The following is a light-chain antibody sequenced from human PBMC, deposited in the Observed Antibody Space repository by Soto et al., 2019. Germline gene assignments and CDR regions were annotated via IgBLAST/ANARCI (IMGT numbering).Light chain of an antibody. CDR2: DAS. J-gene: IGKJ3*01. CDR3: QQRTNWPFT. CDR1: QSISSY. V-gene: IGKV3-11*01. Sequence: EIVLTQSPATLSLSPGERATLSCRASQSISSYLAWYQQKPGHTPRLLIYDASNRATCIPARFSGSGSGTDFTLTISSLEPEDFAVYYCQQRTNWPFTFGPGTTVDVK.